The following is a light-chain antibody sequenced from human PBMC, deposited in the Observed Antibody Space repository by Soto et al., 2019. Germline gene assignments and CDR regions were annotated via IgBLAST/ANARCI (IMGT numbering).Light chain of an antibody. V-gene: IGKV1-5*03. CDR1: QTISSW. CDR2: KAS. Sequence: DIQMTQSPYTRSGSEGDRVTITCRASQTISSWLAWYQQKPGKAPKLLIYKASTLKSGVPSRFSGSGSGTEFTLTISSLQPDDFATYYCQHYNCYSEAFGQGTKVDIK. CDR3: QHYNCYSEA. J-gene: IGKJ1*01.